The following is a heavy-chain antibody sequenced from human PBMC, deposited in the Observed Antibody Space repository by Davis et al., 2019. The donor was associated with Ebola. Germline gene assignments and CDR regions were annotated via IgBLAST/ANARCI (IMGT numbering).Heavy chain of an antibody. Sequence: SVKVSCKASGGTFSKYAISWVRQAPGQGLEWMGGIIPISRTSNYAQKFQGRVTMTRDTSTSTVYMELSSLRSEDTAVYYCARDQLVSWNYVYSYYYGMDVWGQGTTVTVSS. CDR3: ARDQLVSWNYVYSYYYGMDV. J-gene: IGHJ6*02. V-gene: IGHV1-69*05. D-gene: IGHD1-7*01. CDR2: IIPISRTS. CDR1: GGTFSKYA.